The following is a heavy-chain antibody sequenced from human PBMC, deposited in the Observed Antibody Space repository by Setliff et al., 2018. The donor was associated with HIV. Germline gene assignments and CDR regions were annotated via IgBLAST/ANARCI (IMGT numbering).Heavy chain of an antibody. Sequence: SETLSLTCTVSGGSISSHYWSWIRQPPGKGLEWIGSIYYSGSTNYNPSLKSRVTISVDTSKNQFSLKLSSVTAADTAVYYCAGRSIGFFDFWGRGALVTVSS. CDR2: IYYSGST. CDR3: AGRSIGFFDF. D-gene: IGHD2-2*03. CDR1: GGSISSHY. J-gene: IGHJ4*02. V-gene: IGHV4-59*11.